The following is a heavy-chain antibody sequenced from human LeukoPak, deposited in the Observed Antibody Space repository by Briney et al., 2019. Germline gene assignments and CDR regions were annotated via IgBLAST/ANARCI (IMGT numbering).Heavy chain of an antibody. V-gene: IGHV3-7*05. CDR1: GFTFTTYS. Sequence: PGWSLRLSCAASGFTFTTYSLTWVRQAAGRGLDGVARIKGDGRDIHYVDSVKGRFTISRDNARNSLDLQMNSLRAEDTAVYYCAREWWFLDYWGQGTLVTVSS. CDR3: AREWWFLDY. CDR2: IKGDGRDI. D-gene: IGHD2-15*01. J-gene: IGHJ4*02.